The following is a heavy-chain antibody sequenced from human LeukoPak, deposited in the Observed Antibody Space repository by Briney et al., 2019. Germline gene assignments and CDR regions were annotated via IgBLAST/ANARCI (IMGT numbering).Heavy chain of an antibody. D-gene: IGHD2-2*01. V-gene: IGHV3-7*01. CDR2: IKQDGSEK. CDR1: GFTFSSYW. J-gene: IGHJ5*02. CDR3: ARDARGYCSSTSCYDRNWFDP. Sequence: GGSLRLSCAASGFTFSSYWMSWVRQAPGKGLEWVANIKQDGSEKYYVDSVKGRFTISRDNAKISLYLQMNSLRAEDTAVYYCARDARGYCSSTSCYDRNWFDPWGQGTLVTVSS.